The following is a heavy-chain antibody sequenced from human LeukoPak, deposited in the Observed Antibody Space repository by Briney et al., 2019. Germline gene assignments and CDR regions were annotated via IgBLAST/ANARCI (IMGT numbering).Heavy chain of an antibody. J-gene: IGHJ4*02. CDR2: INWNGGST. CDR3: ARGSSGYLDFDY. CDR1: GFTFSSYA. D-gene: IGHD5-12*01. Sequence: GGSLRLSCAASGFTFSSYAMSWVRQAPGKGLEWVSGINWNGGSTGYADSVKGRFTISRDNAKNSLYLQMNSLRAEDTALYYCARGSSGYLDFDYWGQGTLVTVSS. V-gene: IGHV3-20*04.